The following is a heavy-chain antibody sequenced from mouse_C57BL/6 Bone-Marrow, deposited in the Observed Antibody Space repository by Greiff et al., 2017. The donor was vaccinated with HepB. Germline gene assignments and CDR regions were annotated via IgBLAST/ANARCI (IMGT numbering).Heavy chain of an antibody. CDR2: INPYNGGT. Sequence: EVQLQQSGPVLVKPGASVKMSCKASGYTFTDYYMNWVKQSHGKSLEWIGVINPYNGGTSYNQKFKGKATLTVDKSSSTAYMELNSLTSEDSAVYYCADSLGGTWFAYWGQGTLVTVSA. CDR3: ADSLGGTWFAY. V-gene: IGHV1-19*01. CDR1: GYTFTDYY. J-gene: IGHJ3*01. D-gene: IGHD4-1*01.